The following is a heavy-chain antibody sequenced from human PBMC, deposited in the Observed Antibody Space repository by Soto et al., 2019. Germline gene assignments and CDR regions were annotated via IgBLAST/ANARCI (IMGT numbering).Heavy chain of an antibody. V-gene: IGHV3-23*01. D-gene: IGHD2-15*01. CDR1: GFTLSTCA. CDR2: ISGSGDTT. CDR3: AKGHPGGSCYSGLDC. J-gene: IGHJ4*02. Sequence: GGSLRLSCAASGFTLSTCAMTWVRQAPGKGLEWVLCISGSGDTTYYADSVKGRFTISRDTSKNTVYLQMNSLRVDDTAVYYCAKGHPGGSCYSGLDCWGQGTLVTVSS.